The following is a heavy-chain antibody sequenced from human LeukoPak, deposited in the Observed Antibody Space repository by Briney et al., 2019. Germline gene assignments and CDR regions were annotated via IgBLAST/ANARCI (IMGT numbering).Heavy chain of an antibody. CDR1: GIAFSRYW. Sequence: HPGGSLRLSCAAAGIAFSRYWMSWVRQVPRKGLEWVANIKQDGSEKYYVDSVKGRFTISRDNSRNSLYLQMDSLRAEDTAVYYCARDPYRFAFDIWGQGTVVLVSS. V-gene: IGHV3-7*03. CDR2: IKQDGSEK. D-gene: IGHD1-26*01. J-gene: IGHJ3*02. CDR3: ARDPYRFAFDI.